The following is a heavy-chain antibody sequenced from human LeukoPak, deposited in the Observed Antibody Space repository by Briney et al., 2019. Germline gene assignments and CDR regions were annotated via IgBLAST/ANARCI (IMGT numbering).Heavy chain of an antibody. CDR1: GYTFTSYY. D-gene: IGHD3-10*01. CDR2: INPSGGST. Sequence: ASVKVSCKASGYTFTSYYMHWVQQAPGQGLEWMGIINPSGGSTSYAQKFQGRVTMTRDMSTSTVYMELSSLRSEDTAVYYCARDWRGVSPTDYWGQGTLVTVSS. CDR3: ARDWRGVSPTDY. V-gene: IGHV1-46*01. J-gene: IGHJ4*02.